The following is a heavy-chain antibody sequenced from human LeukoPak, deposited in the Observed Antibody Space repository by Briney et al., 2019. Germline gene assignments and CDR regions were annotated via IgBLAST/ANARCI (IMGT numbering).Heavy chain of an antibody. Sequence: PGGSLRLSCAASGFTFDDYAMHWVRQAPGKGLEWVSGISWNSGIIGYADSVKGRFTISRDNAKNSLYLQMNSLRAEDMALYYCANDKRPVAGGGLDVWGKGTTVTVSS. CDR3: ANDKRPVAGGGLDV. J-gene: IGHJ6*04. D-gene: IGHD6-19*01. CDR2: ISWNSGII. V-gene: IGHV3-9*03. CDR1: GFTFDDYA.